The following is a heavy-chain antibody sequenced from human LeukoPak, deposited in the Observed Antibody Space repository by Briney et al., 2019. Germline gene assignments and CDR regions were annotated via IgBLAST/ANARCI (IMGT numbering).Heavy chain of an antibody. Sequence: SETLSLTXTVSGGSISSYYWSWIRQPAGKGLEWIRRIYTSGSTNYNPSLKSRVTISVDTSKNQFSLKLSSVTAADTAVYYCASRTPHDILTGYYWVDYYMDVWGKGTTVTVSS. D-gene: IGHD3-9*01. V-gene: IGHV4-4*07. J-gene: IGHJ6*03. CDR2: IYTSGST. CDR1: GGSISSYY. CDR3: ASRTPHDILTGYYWVDYYMDV.